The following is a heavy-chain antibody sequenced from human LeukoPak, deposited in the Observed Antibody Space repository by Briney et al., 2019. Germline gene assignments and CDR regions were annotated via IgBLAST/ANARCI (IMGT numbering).Heavy chain of an antibody. CDR3: AKARSSSYYYGMEV. Sequence: GGTMRLTCTASGFTISSYSMSWDSRPPAKGQEWAYGISGSGCSTYYADSVKGRFTFSRDNSKNTLYLQMNSLRDEDTAVYYCAKARSSSYYYGMEVWGQGTTVTVSS. CDR2: ISGSGCST. D-gene: IGHD6-13*01. CDR1: GFTISSYS. V-gene: IGHV3-23*01. J-gene: IGHJ6*02.